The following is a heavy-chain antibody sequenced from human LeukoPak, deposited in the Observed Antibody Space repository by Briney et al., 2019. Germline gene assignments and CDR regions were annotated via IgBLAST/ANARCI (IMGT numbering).Heavy chain of an antibody. CDR3: ARDLKRGYSSGRYSWGTGSSNDY. CDR2: LSAYNGNT. J-gene: IGHJ4*02. CDR1: GYTFTGYY. V-gene: IGHV1-18*04. Sequence: ASVKVSCKASGYTFTGYYMHWVRQAPGQGLEWMGWLSAYNGNTNYAQKLQGRVTMTTDTSTSTAYMELRSLRSDDTAEYYCARDLKRGYSSGRYSWGTGSSNDYWGQGTLVTVSS. D-gene: IGHD6-19*01.